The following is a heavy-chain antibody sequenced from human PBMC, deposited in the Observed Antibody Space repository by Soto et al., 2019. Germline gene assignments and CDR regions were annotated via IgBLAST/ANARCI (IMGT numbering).Heavy chain of an antibody. V-gene: IGHV1-3*01. D-gene: IGHD7-27*01. CDR3: ERGPTGGYFDY. Sequence: QVQFVQSGAEVKKPGASVKVSCKASGYTFTNYYIHWMRQAPGQRLEWMGWINPGNGNTRYSQKFQGRVTFTRDTSASTAYMELSSLRSEDTAVYYCERGPTGGYFDYWGQGTLVTVSS. J-gene: IGHJ4*02. CDR1: GYTFTNYY. CDR2: INPGNGNT.